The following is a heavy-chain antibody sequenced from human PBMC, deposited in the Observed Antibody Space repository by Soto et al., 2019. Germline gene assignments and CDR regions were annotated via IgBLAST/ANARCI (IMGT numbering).Heavy chain of an antibody. J-gene: IGHJ2*01. CDR2: VYYSRTT. CDR1: GASINNNDYY. Sequence: QLQETGPGLVKPSQTLSLTCTVSGASINNNDYYWSWIRQTPGKGLEWIGYVYYSRTTDYIPSSKCRLSMSIDKSQNQFTLELNSVTAADTATYYCARMSYFYDKWYFDLWGRGTLVTVSS. CDR3: ARMSYFYDKWYFDL. D-gene: IGHD3-22*01. V-gene: IGHV4-30-4*01.